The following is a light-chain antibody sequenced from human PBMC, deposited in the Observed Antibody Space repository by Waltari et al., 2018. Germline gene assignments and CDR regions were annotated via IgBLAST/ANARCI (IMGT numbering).Light chain of an antibody. V-gene: IGLV3-25*03. J-gene: IGLJ2*01. CDR3: QSADSSGTYVV. CDR2: KDR. Sequence: SYELTQPPSVSVSPGQTARITCSGDALPKQYAYWYQQKPGQAPELEIYKDRERPSGIPERVSGSMSGTTVTWTISGVQAEDEADYYCQSADSSGTYVVFGGGTKLTVL. CDR1: ALPKQY.